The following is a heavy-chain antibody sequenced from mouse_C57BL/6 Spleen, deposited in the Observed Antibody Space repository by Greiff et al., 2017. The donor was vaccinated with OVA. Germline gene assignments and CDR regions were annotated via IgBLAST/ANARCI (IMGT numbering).Heavy chain of an antibody. CDR3: ARASMVTYYYAMDY. CDR2: ISSGSSTI. J-gene: IGHJ4*01. D-gene: IGHD2-2*01. V-gene: IGHV5-17*01. CDR1: GFTFSDYG. Sequence: EVKLVESGGGLVKPGGSLKLSCAASGFTFSDYGMHWVRQAPEKGLEWVAYISSGSSTIYYADTVKGRFTISRDNAKNTLFLQMTSLRSEDTAMYYCARASMVTYYYAMDYWGQGTSVTVSS.